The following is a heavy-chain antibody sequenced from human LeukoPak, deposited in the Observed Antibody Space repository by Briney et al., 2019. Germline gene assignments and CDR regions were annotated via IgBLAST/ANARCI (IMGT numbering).Heavy chain of an antibody. CDR1: GGSISSYY. Sequence: SETLSLTCTVSGGSISSYYWSWIRQPPGKGLEWIGYIYYSGSTNYNPSLKSRVTISVDTSKNQLSVKLSSVTAADTAVYYCARAFMPPGGFDPWGQGTLVTVSS. V-gene: IGHV4-59*01. CDR3: ARAFMPPGGFDP. CDR2: IYYSGST. D-gene: IGHD2-2*01. J-gene: IGHJ5*02.